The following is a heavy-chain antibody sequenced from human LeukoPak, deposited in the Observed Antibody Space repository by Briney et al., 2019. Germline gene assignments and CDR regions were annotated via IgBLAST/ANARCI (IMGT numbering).Heavy chain of an antibody. CDR2: IIPIFGTS. CDR3: ARFDASSGCR. J-gene: IGHJ4*02. Sequence: GASVKVSCKASGGTFSSYAISWVRQAPGQGLEWMGGIIPIFGTSNYAQKFQGRVTITADESTSTAYMELTSLRSEDTAVYYCARFDASSGCRWGQGTLVTVSS. D-gene: IGHD6-19*01. CDR1: GGTFSSYA. V-gene: IGHV1-69*13.